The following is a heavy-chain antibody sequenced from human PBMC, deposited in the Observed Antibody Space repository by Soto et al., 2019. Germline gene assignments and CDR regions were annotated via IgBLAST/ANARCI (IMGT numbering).Heavy chain of an antibody. J-gene: IGHJ4*02. CDR3: ARALSGSYGIDY. Sequence: TSETLSLTCTVSGGSISSGGYYWTWIRQNPGKGLEWIGYIHYTGSTFYNPSLRSRVSISVDTSKIQFSLNLSSVTAADTAVYYCARALSGSYGIDYWGQGTLVTVSS. V-gene: IGHV4-31*03. D-gene: IGHD1-26*01. CDR1: GGSISSGGYY. CDR2: IHYTGST.